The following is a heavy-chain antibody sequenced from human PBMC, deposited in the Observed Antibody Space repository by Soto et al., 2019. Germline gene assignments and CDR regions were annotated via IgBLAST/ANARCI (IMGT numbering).Heavy chain of an antibody. CDR1: GFTFDDYA. CDR3: TTGREYESSGNYEGEAFDI. CDR2: IKSKTDGGTT. D-gene: IGHD3-22*01. J-gene: IGHJ3*02. Sequence: GGSLRLSCTTSGFTFDDYAMSWVRQAPGKGLEWVGRIKSKTDGGTTDYAAPVKGRFTISRDDSKNTLYLQMNSLKAEDTAVYYCTTGREYESSGNYEGEAFDILGQGTMVTVSS. V-gene: IGHV3-15*05.